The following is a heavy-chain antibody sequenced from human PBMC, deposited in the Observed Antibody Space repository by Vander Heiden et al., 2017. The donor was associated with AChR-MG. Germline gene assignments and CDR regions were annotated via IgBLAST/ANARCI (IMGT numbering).Heavy chain of an antibody. CDR3: AARSSYYYGSGSYGSDWYFDL. V-gene: IGHV3-23*01. Sequence: EVQLLESGGGLVQPGGSLRLSCAASGFTFRSYAMSWVRQAPGKGLEWVSAISGSGGSTYYADSVKGRFTISRDNSKNTLYLQMNSLRAEDTAVYYCAARSSYYYGSGSYGSDWYFDLWGRGTLVTVSS. J-gene: IGHJ2*01. CDR2: ISGSGGST. D-gene: IGHD3-10*01. CDR1: GFTFRSYA.